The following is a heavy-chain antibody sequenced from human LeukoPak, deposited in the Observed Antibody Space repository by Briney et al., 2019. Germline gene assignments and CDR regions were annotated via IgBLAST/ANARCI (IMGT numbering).Heavy chain of an antibody. D-gene: IGHD1-1*01. CDR1: GGSFSGYY. CDR2: INHVGAT. J-gene: IGHJ4*02. CDR3: AYYHVNEEPPTF. V-gene: IGHV4-34*01. Sequence: SETLSLTCAVYGGSFSGYYWSWIRQPPEEGLEWIGEINHVGATNYNPSLKSRVAISVDTSKKQFSLNLTSVTAADTAVYYCAYYHVNEEPPTFWGQGTLVTVSS.